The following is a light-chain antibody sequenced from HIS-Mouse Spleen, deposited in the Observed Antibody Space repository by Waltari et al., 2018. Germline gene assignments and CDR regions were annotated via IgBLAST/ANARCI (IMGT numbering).Light chain of an antibody. CDR2: EDS. Sequence: SYELTQPPSVSVSPGQTARITCSGDALPKKYAYWYQQKSGQAPVRVIYEDSKLPSGIPERFSGSSSGTMATLTISGAQVDDEADYYCYSTDSSGNHRVFGGGTKLTVL. CDR1: ALPKKY. CDR3: YSTDSSGNHRV. J-gene: IGLJ2*01. V-gene: IGLV3-10*01.